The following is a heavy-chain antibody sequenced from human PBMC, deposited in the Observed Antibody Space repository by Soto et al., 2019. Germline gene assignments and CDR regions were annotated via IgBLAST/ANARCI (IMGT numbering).Heavy chain of an antibody. CDR2: IYHSGST. CDR3: ARVGIYTSYYYGMDV. Sequence: QVQLQESGPGLVKPSGTLSLTCAVSGGSIRSSNWWSWVRQPPGKGLEWIGEIYHSGSTNYNPSLKSRVTISVDKSKNQFTLKLSSVTAADTAVYYCARVGIYTSYYYGMDVWGQGTTVTVSS. D-gene: IGHD2-2*02. J-gene: IGHJ6*02. V-gene: IGHV4-4*02. CDR1: GGSIRSSNW.